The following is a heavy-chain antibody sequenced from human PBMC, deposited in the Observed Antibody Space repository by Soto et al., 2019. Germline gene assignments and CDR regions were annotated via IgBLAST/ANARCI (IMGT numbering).Heavy chain of an antibody. CDR3: AKDRTGDGGTFDY. V-gene: IGHV3-30*18. Sequence: QVQLVESGGGVVQPGKSLRLSCAASGFTFSIYAIHWVHQAPGKGLEWMASISYDGSNKHYADSVMGRFTISRDNSKNTLYLQMNSLRPEDTAVYYCAKDRTGDGGTFDYWGQGTLVTVSS. D-gene: IGHD7-27*01. J-gene: IGHJ4*02. CDR2: ISYDGSNK. CDR1: GFTFSIYA.